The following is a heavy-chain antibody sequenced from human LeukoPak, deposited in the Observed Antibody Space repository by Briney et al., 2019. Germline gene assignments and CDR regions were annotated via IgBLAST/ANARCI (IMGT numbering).Heavy chain of an antibody. D-gene: IGHD6-19*01. Sequence: GASVKVSCKASGYTFTSYGISWVRQAPGQGLEWMGWINPNSGGTNYAQKFQGWVTMTRDTSISTAYMELSRLRSDDTAVYYCARGQYSSGWYLAWGQGTMVTVSS. CDR3: ARGQYSSGWYLA. CDR2: INPNSGGT. CDR1: GYTFTSYG. V-gene: IGHV1-2*04. J-gene: IGHJ3*01.